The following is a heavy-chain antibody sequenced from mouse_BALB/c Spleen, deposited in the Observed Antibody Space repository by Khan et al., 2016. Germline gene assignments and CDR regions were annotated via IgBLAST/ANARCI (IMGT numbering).Heavy chain of an antibody. V-gene: IGHV1-7*01. J-gene: IGHJ2*01. Sequence: QIQLVQSGAELAKPGASVKMSCKASGYTFTSYWMHWVKQRPGQGLEWIGYINPSTGYTEYNQKFKDKATLTADKSSSTAYMQLSSLTSEDSAVYYCASYYRDYYFDYWGQGTTLTVSS. CDR2: INPSTGYT. D-gene: IGHD2-14*01. CDR1: GYTFTSYW. CDR3: ASYYRDYYFDY.